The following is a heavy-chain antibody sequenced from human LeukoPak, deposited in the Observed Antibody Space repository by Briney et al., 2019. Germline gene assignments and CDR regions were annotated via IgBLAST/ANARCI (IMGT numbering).Heavy chain of an antibody. V-gene: IGHV4-34*01. CDR1: GGSFSGYY. D-gene: IGHD5-18*01. CDR2: INHSGST. CDR3: ARKGQLWLPNYYYYMDV. J-gene: IGHJ6*03. Sequence: PSETLSLTCAVYGGSFSGYYWSWIRQPPGKGLEWIGEINHSGSTNYNPSLKSRVTISVDTSKNQFSLKLSSVTAADTAGYYCARKGQLWLPNYYYYMDVWGKGTTVTVSS.